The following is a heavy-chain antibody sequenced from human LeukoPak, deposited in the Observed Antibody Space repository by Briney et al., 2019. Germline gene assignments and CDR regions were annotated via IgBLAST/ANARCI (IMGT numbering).Heavy chain of an antibody. CDR3: ARAHTLPSVGMDV. D-gene: IGHD2-15*01. J-gene: IGHJ6*02. V-gene: IGHV1-46*01. CDR2: INHSGGST. Sequence: ASVRVSCKASGYTFTSYYMHWVRQAPGQGLEWMGIINHSGGSTSYAQKFQGRVTMTRDTSTSTVYMELSSLRSEDTAVYYCARAHTLPSVGMDVWGQGTTVTVSS. CDR1: GYTFTSYY.